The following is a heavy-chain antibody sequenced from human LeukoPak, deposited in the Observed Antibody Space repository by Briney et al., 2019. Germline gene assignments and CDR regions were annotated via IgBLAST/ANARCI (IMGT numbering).Heavy chain of an antibody. CDR3: AKPHSIAAAGRLYFDY. CDR1: GFTFSSYD. V-gene: IGHV3-30*18. Sequence: GGSLRLSCAASGFTFSSYDMHWVRQAPGKGLEWVAVISFDGTNKYYADSVKGGFSISRDNSKNTLYLQMNSLRPEDTAVYYCAKPHSIAAAGRLYFDYWGQGTLVTVSS. J-gene: IGHJ4*02. D-gene: IGHD6-13*01. CDR2: ISFDGTNK.